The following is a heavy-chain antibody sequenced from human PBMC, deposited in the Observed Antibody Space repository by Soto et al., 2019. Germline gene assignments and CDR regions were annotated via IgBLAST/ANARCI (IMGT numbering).Heavy chain of an antibody. V-gene: IGHV1-3*01. CDR1: GYTFTSYA. J-gene: IGHJ5*02. CDR3: ARGVNYYDSSGSSWFDP. CDR2: INAANGNA. D-gene: IGHD3-22*01. Sequence: ASVKVSCKASGYTFTSYAMHWVRQAPGQSLEWMGWINAANGNAEYSRKFQGRVTITRDTSANTAYMELSSLGSEDTAVYYCARGVNYYDSSGSSWFDPWGQGALVTVSS.